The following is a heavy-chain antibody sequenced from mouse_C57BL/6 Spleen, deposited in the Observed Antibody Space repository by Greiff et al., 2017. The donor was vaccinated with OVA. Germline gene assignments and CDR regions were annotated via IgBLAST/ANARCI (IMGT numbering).Heavy chain of an antibody. CDR3: ARFGNYSY. CDR2: IDPSDSYT. V-gene: IGHV1-59*01. J-gene: IGHJ3*01. CDR1: GYTFTSYW. D-gene: IGHD2-1*01. Sequence: QVQLQQPGAELVRPGTSVKLSCKASGYTFTSYWMHWVKQRPGHGLEWIGVIDPSDSYTNYNQKFKGKATLTVDTSSSTAYMQLSSLTSEDSAVYYCARFGNYSYWGQGTLVTVSA.